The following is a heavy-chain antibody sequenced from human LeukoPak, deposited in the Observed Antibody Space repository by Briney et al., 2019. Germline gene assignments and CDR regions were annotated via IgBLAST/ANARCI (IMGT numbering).Heavy chain of an antibody. CDR1: GYTLTELS. D-gene: IGHD2-2*02. CDR2: FDPEDGET. V-gene: IGHV1-24*01. CDR3: ATALRFQPLLYPGPFDY. J-gene: IGHJ4*02. Sequence: ASVKVSCKVSGYTLTELSMHWVQQAPGKGLEWMGGFDPEDGETIYAQKFQGRVTMTEDTSTDTAYMELSSLRSEDTAVYYCATALRFQPLLYPGPFDYWGQGTLVTVSS.